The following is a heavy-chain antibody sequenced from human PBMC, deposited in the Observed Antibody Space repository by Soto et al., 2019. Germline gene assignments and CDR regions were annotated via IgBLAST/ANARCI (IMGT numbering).Heavy chain of an antibody. V-gene: IGHV3-64D*06. D-gene: IGHD6-19*01. CDR2: ISSNGGST. J-gene: IGHJ4*02. CDR1: GFTFSSYA. CDR3: VKCSSGSGRLFFDY. Sequence: EVQLVESGGGLVQPGGSLRLSCSASGFTFSSYAMHWVRQAPGKGLEYVSAISSNGGSTYYADSVKGRFTISRDNSKNTLYLQMSSLRAEDTAVYYCVKCSSGSGRLFFDYWGQGTLVTVSS.